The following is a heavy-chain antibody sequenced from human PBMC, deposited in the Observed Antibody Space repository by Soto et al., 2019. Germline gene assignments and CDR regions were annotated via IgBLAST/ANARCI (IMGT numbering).Heavy chain of an antibody. Sequence: SETLSLTCTVSGGSVSSESHYWSWIRQTPGKGLEWIGYIYYTGSTNYNPSLKGRVTITRDTSASTAYLELSSLRSEDTAVYYCARDPNDSSAYYHHYYYGMDVWGQGTTVTVSS. CDR3: ARDPNDSSAYYHHYYYGMDV. CDR2: IYYTGST. V-gene: IGHV4-61*01. J-gene: IGHJ6*02. D-gene: IGHD3-22*01. CDR1: GGSVSSESHY.